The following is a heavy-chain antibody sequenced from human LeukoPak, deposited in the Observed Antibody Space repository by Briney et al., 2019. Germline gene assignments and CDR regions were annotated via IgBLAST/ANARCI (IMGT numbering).Heavy chain of an antibody. CDR1: GFTFSGYG. V-gene: IGHV3-30*02. J-gene: IGHJ2*01. Sequence: GGSLRLSCAASGFTFSGYGMHWVRPAPGKGLEWVAFIRYDGSNKFYADSVKGRFTISRDNSKNTLYLQMNSLRPDDTAVYYCAKDQTDFVVWGRGTLVSVSS. CDR2: IRYDGSNK. CDR3: AKDQTDFVV.